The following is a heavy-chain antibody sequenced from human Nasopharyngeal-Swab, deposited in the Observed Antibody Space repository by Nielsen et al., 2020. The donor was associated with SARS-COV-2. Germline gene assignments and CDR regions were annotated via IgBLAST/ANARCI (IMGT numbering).Heavy chain of an antibody. CDR1: GGSISSSNW. CDR3: AQTTYSGYFDY. CDR2: IYHSGST. J-gene: IGHJ4*02. V-gene: IGHV4-4*02. D-gene: IGHD2-15*01. Sequence: GSLRLSCAVSGGSISSSNWWGWVRQPPGKGLEWIGEIYHSGSTNYNPSLKSRVTISVDKSKNQFSLKLSSVTAADTAVYYCAQTTYSGYFDYWGQGTLVTVSS.